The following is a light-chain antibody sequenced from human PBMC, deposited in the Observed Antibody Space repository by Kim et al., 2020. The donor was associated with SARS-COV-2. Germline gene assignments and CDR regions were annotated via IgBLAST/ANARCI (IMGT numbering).Light chain of an antibody. CDR1: SPRSYY. J-gene: IGLJ2*01. V-gene: IGLV3-19*01. CDR3: NSRDSSGNHVV. CDR2: GKN. Sequence: SSELTQDPAVSVALGQTVRITCQGDSPRSYYASWYQQKPGQAPVLVIYGKNNRPSGIPDRFSGSSSGNTASLTITGAQAGDEADYYCNSRDSSGNHVVFG.